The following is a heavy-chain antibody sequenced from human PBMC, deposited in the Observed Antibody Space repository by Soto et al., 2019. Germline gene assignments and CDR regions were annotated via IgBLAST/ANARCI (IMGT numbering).Heavy chain of an antibody. V-gene: IGHV1-18*04. CDR3: GREYCDNIRCYHTDY. Sequence: ASVKVSCKASGYTFTSHGISCVRQAPGQGLEWMGWFSTYNGDTKYAQKFQGRVTVTTDTSTSTAYMELRSLRSDDTAVYYCGREYCDNIRCYHTDYWGQGTPVTVSS. CDR1: GYTFTSHG. CDR2: FSTYNGDT. J-gene: IGHJ4*02. D-gene: IGHD2-2*01.